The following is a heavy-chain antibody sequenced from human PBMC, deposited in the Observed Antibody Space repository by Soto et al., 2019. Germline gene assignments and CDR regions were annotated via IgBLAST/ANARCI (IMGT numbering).Heavy chain of an antibody. CDR3: ARDAIAARPHNWYFDL. Sequence: GGSLRLSCAASGFTVSSNYMSWVRQAPGKGLEWVSVIYSGGSTYYADSVKGRFTISRHNSKNTLYLQMNSLRAEDTAVYYCARDAIAARPHNWYFDLWGRGTLVTVSS. V-gene: IGHV3-53*04. CDR2: IYSGGST. D-gene: IGHD6-6*01. CDR1: GFTVSSNY. J-gene: IGHJ2*01.